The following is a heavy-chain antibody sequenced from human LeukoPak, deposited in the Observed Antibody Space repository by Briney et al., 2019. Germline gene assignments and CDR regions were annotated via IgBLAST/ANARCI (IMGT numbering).Heavy chain of an antibody. D-gene: IGHD3-22*01. J-gene: IGHJ4*02. CDR2: ISGVGGST. CDR1: GFTFDDYA. V-gene: IGHV3-43*02. Sequence: GGSLRLSCAASGFTFDDYALHWVRQAPGKGLEWVSLISGVGGSTYYADSVKGRFTISRDNSKNSLYLQMNSLRTEDTALYYCAKGPKWAYYYDSSGYLPKDYWGQGTLVTVSS. CDR3: AKGPKWAYYYDSSGYLPKDY.